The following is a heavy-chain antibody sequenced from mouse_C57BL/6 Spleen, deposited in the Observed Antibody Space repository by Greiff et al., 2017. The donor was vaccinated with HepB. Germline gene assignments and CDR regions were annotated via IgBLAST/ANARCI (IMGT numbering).Heavy chain of an antibody. CDR3: AREGKLTGTSYFDY. CDR1: GYTFTSYW. Sequence: QVQLQQPGAELVMPGASVKLSCKASGYTFTSYWMHWVKQRPGQGLEWIGEIDPSDSYTNYNQKFKGKSTLTVDKSSSTAYMQLSSLTSEDSAVYYCAREGKLTGTSYFDYWGQGTTLTVSS. D-gene: IGHD4-1*01. J-gene: IGHJ2*01. V-gene: IGHV1-69*01. CDR2: IDPSDSYT.